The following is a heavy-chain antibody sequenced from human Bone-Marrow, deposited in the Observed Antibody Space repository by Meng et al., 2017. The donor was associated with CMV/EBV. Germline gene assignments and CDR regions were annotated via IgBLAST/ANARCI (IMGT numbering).Heavy chain of an antibody. V-gene: IGHV3-7*01. D-gene: IGHD5-24*01. J-gene: IGHJ6*02. CDR1: GFTFSSYW. Sequence: GESLKISCAASGFTFSSYWMSWVRQAPGKGLEWVANIKQDGSEKYYVDSVKGRFTISRDNAKNSLYLQMNSLRAEDTAVYYCARDPGVVEMATADYYYYGMDVWGQGTTVTVSS. CDR2: IKQDGSEK. CDR3: ARDPGVVEMATADYYYYGMDV.